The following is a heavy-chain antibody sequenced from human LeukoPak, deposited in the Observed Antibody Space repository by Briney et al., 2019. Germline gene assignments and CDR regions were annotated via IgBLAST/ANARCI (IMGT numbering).Heavy chain of an antibody. CDR1: GFTFSSYW. V-gene: IGHV3-74*01. J-gene: IGHJ4*02. D-gene: IGHD2-2*01. Sequence: PGGSLRLSCAASGFTFSSYWMHWVRQAPGKGLVWVSRINSDGSSTSYADSVKGRFTISRDNAKNTLYLQMNSLRAEDTAVYYCASGRWDIVVVPAAMGDYWGQGTLVTVSS. CDR2: INSDGSST. CDR3: ASGRWDIVVVPAAMGDY.